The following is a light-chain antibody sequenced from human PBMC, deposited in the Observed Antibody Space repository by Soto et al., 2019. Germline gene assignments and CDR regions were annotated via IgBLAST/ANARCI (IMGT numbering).Light chain of an antibody. CDR1: SSNIGGTT. Sequence: QSVLTQPPSASGTPGQRVTISCSGSSSNIGGTTVNWYQLVPGTPPNLLIYASNQRPSGVPDRFSGSKSGTSASMAISGLQSEDEADYYCAAWDDSLNGWVFGGGTKVTVL. CDR2: ASN. J-gene: IGLJ3*02. V-gene: IGLV1-44*01. CDR3: AAWDDSLNGWV.